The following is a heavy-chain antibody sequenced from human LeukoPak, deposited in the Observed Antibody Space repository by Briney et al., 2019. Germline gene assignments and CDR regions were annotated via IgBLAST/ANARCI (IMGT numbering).Heavy chain of an antibody. CDR1: GGSIRSTTYY. Sequence: SETLSLTCTVSGGSIRSTTYYWGWIRQPPGKGLEWIGSIYHSGSTYYNPSLKSRVTISVDTSKNQFSLKLSSVTAADTAVYYCARLTYCSSTSCYGGELDYWGQGTLVTVSS. V-gene: IGHV4-39*07. CDR3: ARLTYCSSTSCYGGELDY. CDR2: IYHSGST. D-gene: IGHD2-2*01. J-gene: IGHJ4*02.